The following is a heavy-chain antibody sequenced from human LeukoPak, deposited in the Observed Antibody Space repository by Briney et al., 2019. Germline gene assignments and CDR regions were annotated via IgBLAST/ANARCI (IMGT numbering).Heavy chain of an antibody. CDR2: IYPDDSDN. Sequence: GEPLNSSFMPPGYPFNTYWLAWARQLPGKGWEWTEIIYPDDSDNQSNPALRGHVIISADKSVTPSNLKWEGLKASDTGIYYCARWRGFGDSWGQGTLVTVSS. CDR1: GYPFNTYW. J-gene: IGHJ4*02. V-gene: IGHV5-51*01. D-gene: IGHD3-3*01. CDR3: ARWRGFGDS.